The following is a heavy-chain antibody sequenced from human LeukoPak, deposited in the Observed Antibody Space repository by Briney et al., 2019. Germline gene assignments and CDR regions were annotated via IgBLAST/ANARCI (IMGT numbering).Heavy chain of an antibody. CDR2: ISSSSSYI. Sequence: GGSLRLSCAASEFTFSSYSMNWVRQAPGKGLEWVSSISSSSSYIYYADSVKGRFAISRDNAKNSLYLQMNSLRAEDTAVYYCARGGPAAIYAWFDPWGQGTLVTVSS. CDR1: EFTFSSYS. V-gene: IGHV3-21*01. D-gene: IGHD2-2*02. J-gene: IGHJ5*02. CDR3: ARGGPAAIYAWFDP.